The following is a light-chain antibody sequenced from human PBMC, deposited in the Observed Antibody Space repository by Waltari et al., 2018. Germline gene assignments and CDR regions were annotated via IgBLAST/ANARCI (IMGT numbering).Light chain of an antibody. J-gene: IGLJ3*02. CDR1: SSDIGSYNV. V-gene: IGLV2-23*02. Sequence: QSALTQPASVSGSRGQSITISCTGSSSDIGSYNVVSWYQHHPGKAPKLLSYGVTNRPSGVSNRFSGSKSGNTASLTISGLQAEDEADYYCSSYAGSVVFGGGTKLTVL. CDR2: GVT. CDR3: SSYAGSVV.